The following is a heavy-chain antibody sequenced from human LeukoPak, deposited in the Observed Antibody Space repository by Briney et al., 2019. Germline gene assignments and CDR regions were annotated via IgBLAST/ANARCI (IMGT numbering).Heavy chain of an antibody. CDR1: GGSISSYY. D-gene: IGHD5-18*01. CDR2: IYYSGST. J-gene: IGHJ4*02. Sequence: PSETLSLTCTVSGGSISSYYWSWIRQPPGKGLEWIGYIYYSGSTNYNPSLKSRGTISVDTSKNQFSLKLSSVTAADTAVYYCARDLSVLTGYSYDVWGQGTLVTVSS. CDR3: ARDLSVLTGYSYDV. V-gene: IGHV4-59*01.